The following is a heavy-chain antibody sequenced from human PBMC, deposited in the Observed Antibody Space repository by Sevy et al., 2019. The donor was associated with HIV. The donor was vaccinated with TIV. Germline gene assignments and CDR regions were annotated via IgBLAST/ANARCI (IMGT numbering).Heavy chain of an antibody. CDR1: GFTFGNYA. Sequence: GGSLRLSCAASGFTFGNYAMNWVRQAPGKGLEWVSSISGSTIDTSYADSVKGRFTISRDNSQNTLYLEMNSLRAEDTAVYYCAKDSTSTLSWYYLDHWGQGTLVSVSS. D-gene: IGHD2-2*01. V-gene: IGHV3-23*01. CDR2: ISGSTIDT. J-gene: IGHJ4*02. CDR3: AKDSTSTLSWYYLDH.